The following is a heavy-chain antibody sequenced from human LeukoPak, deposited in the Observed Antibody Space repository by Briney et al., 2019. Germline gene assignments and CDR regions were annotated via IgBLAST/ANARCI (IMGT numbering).Heavy chain of an antibody. CDR3: AKVRYDSSGYQYPYSDY. CDR2: ISGSGGST. J-gene: IGHJ4*02. V-gene: IGHV3-23*01. CDR1: GFTFSSYA. D-gene: IGHD3-22*01. Sequence: GGSLRLSCAASGFTFSSYAMSWVRQAPGKGLEWVSVISGSGGSTYYADSVKGRFTISRDNYKNTLYLQMNSLRAEDTSVYYCAKVRYDSSGYQYPYSDYWGQGILVTVSS.